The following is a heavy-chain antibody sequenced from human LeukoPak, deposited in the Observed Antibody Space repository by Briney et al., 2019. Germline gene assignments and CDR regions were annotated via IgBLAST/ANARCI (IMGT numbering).Heavy chain of an antibody. CDR2: INHSGST. CDR3: ARASRDGYNLYYYSSYMDG. CDR1: GGSITSYY. J-gene: IGHJ6*03. Sequence: SETLSLTCTVSGGSITSYYWSLIRQPPAKGLEWIGEINHSGSTNYNPSLKSRVTISVDTSKNQFSLKLSSVTAADTTVYYCARASRDGYNLYYYSSYMDGWGEGTTVTISS. V-gene: IGHV4-34*01. D-gene: IGHD5-24*01.